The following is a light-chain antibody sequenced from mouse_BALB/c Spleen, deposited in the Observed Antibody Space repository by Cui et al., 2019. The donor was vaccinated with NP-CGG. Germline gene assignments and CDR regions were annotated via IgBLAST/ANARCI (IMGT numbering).Light chain of an antibody. V-gene: IGLV1*01. Sequence: QAVVTHDSALTTSPCETVTLTCRSSTGAVTTTNYANWVQEKPDHLFTGLIGGTNNRAPGVPARFSGSLIGDKAALTITGAQTEDEAIYFCALWYSNHWVFGGGTKLTVL. CDR3: ALWYSNHWV. CDR1: TGAVTTTNY. CDR2: GTN. J-gene: IGLJ1*01.